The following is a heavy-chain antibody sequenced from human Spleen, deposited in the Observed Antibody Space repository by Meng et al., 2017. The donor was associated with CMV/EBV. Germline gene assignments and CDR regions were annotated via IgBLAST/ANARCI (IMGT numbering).Heavy chain of an antibody. V-gene: IGHV3-23*01. CDR3: AKLFPRHGHTQDY. J-gene: IGHJ4*02. CDR2: LSSGGST. Sequence: SCAAFGFTFSSYVMSWVRQAPGKGLEWVSTLSSGGSTYYADSVKGRFTISRDNSKNTLYLQMNSLRAEDTAVYYCAKLFPRHGHTQDYWGQGTLVTVSS. CDR1: GFTFSSYV. D-gene: IGHD5-24*01.